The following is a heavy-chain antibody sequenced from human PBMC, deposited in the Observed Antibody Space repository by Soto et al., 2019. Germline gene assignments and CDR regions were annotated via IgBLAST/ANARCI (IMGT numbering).Heavy chain of an antibody. CDR1: GGSISSSSYY. J-gene: IGHJ3*02. D-gene: IGHD2-2*01. Sequence: SETLSLTCTVSGGSISSSSYYWGWIRQPPGKGLEWIGSIYYSGSTYYNPSLKSRVTISVDTSKNQFSLKLSSVTAADTAVYYCASLQDIVVVPAAMPGGPYPDCSGGSCYPYAFDIWGQGTMVTVSS. CDR2: IYYSGST. V-gene: IGHV4-39*01. CDR3: ASLQDIVVVPAAMPGGPYPDCSGGSCYPYAFDI.